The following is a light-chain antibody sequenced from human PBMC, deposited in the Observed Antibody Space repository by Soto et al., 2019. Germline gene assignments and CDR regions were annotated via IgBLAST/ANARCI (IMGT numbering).Light chain of an antibody. V-gene: IGKV4-1*01. CDR2: RAS. CDR3: QQYESSPAN. CDR1: QSILYSSTHKSY. Sequence: DIVMTQSPDSLAVSLGERATINCKARQSILYSSTHKSYLAWYRQIPGQPPKLLISRASTRESGVPDRFIGSGSGTDCILTISSLQAQEAAVYCCQQYESSPANFGPGTK. J-gene: IGKJ3*01.